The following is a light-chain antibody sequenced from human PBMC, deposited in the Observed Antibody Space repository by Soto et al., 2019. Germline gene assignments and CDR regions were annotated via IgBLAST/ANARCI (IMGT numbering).Light chain of an antibody. CDR2: LVS. J-gene: IGKJ5*01. V-gene: IGKV2-28*01. CDR1: QSLLHSNGYNY. Sequence: EIVLTQSPLSLPVTPGEPASISCRSSQSLLHSNGYNYVDWYLQKPGQSPQLLIYLVSNRASGVPERFSGSGSGTDFTLKISRVEAEDFGIYYCMQALQTPLTFGQGTRVEIK. CDR3: MQALQTPLT.